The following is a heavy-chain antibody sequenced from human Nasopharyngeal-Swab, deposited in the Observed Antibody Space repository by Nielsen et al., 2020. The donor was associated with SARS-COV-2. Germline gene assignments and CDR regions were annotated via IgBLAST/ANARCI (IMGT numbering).Heavy chain of an antibody. CDR1: GFTFRDYY. V-gene: IGHV3-11*01. Sequence: SLKISCSASGFTFRDYYLTWVRQTPGKGLQWVSHISLSGPTKYTADSVKGRFTISRDNARNTLLLQMSSLTADDTAIYYCARAPAGVAVPLIDYWGQGTLVTVSS. CDR2: ISLSGPTK. CDR3: ARAPAGVAVPLIDY. D-gene: IGHD3-3*01. J-gene: IGHJ4*02.